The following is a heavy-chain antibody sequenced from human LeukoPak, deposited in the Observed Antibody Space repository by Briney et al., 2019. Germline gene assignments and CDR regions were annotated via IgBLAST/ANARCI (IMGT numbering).Heavy chain of an antibody. D-gene: IGHD3-22*01. Sequence: PSETLSLTCAVYGGSFSDYFWSWIRQPPGKGLEWIGEISHSGSTTYNPSLRSRVTISGDTSKKQFSLKLSSVTAADTAVYYCARGYDSSAYYPFNYWGQGTLVTVSS. J-gene: IGHJ4*02. CDR2: ISHSGST. V-gene: IGHV4-34*01. CDR1: GGSFSDYF. CDR3: ARGYDSSAYYPFNY.